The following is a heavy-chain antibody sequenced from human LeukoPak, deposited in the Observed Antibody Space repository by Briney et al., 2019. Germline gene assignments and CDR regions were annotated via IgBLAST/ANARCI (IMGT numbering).Heavy chain of an antibody. D-gene: IGHD4-23*01. CDR3: AKYGGNSGMAFDI. J-gene: IGHJ3*02. CDR1: GFTFSAHW. Sequence: PGGSLRLSCAASGFTFSAHWMSWVRQAPGKGLEWVANINLDESAKLYVNSVKGRFTISRDNAKNSLYLQMNSLRAGDTAVYYCAKYGGNSGMAFDIWGQGTVVTVPS. CDR2: INLDESAK. V-gene: IGHV3-7*01.